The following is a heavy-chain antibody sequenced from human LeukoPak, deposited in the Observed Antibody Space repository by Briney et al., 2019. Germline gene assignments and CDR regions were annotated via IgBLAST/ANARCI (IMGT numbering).Heavy chain of an antibody. V-gene: IGHV3-15*01. D-gene: IGHD4-17*01. J-gene: IGHJ4*02. CDR2: IKSKTDGGTK. CDR1: GXTFSNAW. Sequence: GGSLRLSCAASGXTFSNAWMTWVRQAPGKGLEWVGRIKSKTDGGTKDYAAPVKGRFTISRDDSKNTLYLQMNSLKTEDTAVYYCTTDYGDYYFDYWGQGTLVTVSS. CDR3: TTDYGDYYFDY.